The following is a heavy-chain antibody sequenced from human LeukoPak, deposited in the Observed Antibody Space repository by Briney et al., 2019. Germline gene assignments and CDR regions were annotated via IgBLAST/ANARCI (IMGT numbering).Heavy chain of an antibody. V-gene: IGHV3-33*08. CDR2: IWYDGSNK. J-gene: IGHJ4*02. Sequence: HSGGSLRLSCAASGFSFRSYAMSWVRQAPGKGLEWVAVIWYDGSNKYYADSVKGRFTISRDNSKNTLYLQMNSLRAEDTAVYYCAREWTMVRGVMSPVNYWGQGTLVTVSS. CDR1: GFSFRSYA. CDR3: AREWTMVRGVMSPVNY. D-gene: IGHD3-10*01.